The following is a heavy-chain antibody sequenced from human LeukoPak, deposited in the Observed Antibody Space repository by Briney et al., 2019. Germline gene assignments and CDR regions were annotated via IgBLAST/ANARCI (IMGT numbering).Heavy chain of an antibody. CDR2: ISDSGTIT. V-gene: IGHV3-23*01. J-gene: IGHJ4*02. D-gene: IGHD6-19*01. Sequence: GGSLRLSCAASGFGFSNLAMGWVRQAPGKGLEWVAVISDSGTITYYADSVKGRFTISRDNSKNTLFLQMNSLRAEDTAMYYCAKDARRTNGWYFFDYWGQGTLVTVSS. CDR3: AKDARRTNGWYFFDY. CDR1: GFGFSNLA.